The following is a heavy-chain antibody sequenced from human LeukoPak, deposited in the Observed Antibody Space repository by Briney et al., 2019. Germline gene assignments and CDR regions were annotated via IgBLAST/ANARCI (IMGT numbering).Heavy chain of an antibody. D-gene: IGHD6-19*01. CDR3: AREDRIAVAGTPRDAFDI. V-gene: IGHV3-23*01. CDR2: ISGSGGST. Sequence: GGFLRLSCAASGFTFSNYAMNWVRQAPGKGLEWVSGISGSGGSTYYADSVKGRFTISRDNFKNTLSLHMNSLRAEDTAVYYCAREDRIAVAGTPRDAFDIWGQGTMVTVSS. J-gene: IGHJ3*02. CDR1: GFTFSNYA.